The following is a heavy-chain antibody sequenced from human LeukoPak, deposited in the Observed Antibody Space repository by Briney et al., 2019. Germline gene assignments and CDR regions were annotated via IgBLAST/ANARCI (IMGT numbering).Heavy chain of an antibody. D-gene: IGHD3-3*01. CDR2: MRRDGNEI. CDR1: GFTFSTYW. J-gene: IGHJ4*02. Sequence: GGSLRLSCSASGFTFSTYWMSWVRQAPGKGLEWVANMRRDGNEIYYLDSVRGRFTISRDNAKNSLYLQMNSLRAEDTAVYYCASAKSITIFGVDPYYFDYWGQGTLVTVSS. CDR3: ASAKSITIFGVDPYYFDY. V-gene: IGHV3-7*01.